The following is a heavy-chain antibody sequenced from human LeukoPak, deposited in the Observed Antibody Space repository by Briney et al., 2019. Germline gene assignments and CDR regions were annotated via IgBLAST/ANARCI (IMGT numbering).Heavy chain of an antibody. CDR2: TYYKSSWSY. V-gene: IGHV6-1*01. Sequence: PSQTLSLTCTISGDSVSSSTTGWNWIRQSPSRGLEWLGRTYYKSSWSYDYAVSVKSRITVYPDTSKNQFSLLLNSVTHEDTAVYYCARGYLNGGFDSWGQGTLVTVSS. CDR1: GDSVSSSTTG. J-gene: IGHJ4*02. CDR3: ARGYLNGGFDS. D-gene: IGHD1-1*01.